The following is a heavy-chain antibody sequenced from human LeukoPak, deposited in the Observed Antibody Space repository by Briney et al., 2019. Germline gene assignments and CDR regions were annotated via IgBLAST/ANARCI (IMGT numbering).Heavy chain of an antibody. V-gene: IGHV3-21*01. CDR1: GFTVSSNY. D-gene: IGHD1-26*01. CDR3: ARVPGEMGATLAYLDY. CDR2: ISSSTTYI. Sequence: PGGSLRLSCAASGFTVSSNYMSWVRQAPGKGLEWAASISSSTTYIYYAGTVKGRFTISRDNAKNLVYLEMNSLRAEDTAVYYCARVPGEMGATLAYLDYWGQGTLVIVSS. J-gene: IGHJ4*02.